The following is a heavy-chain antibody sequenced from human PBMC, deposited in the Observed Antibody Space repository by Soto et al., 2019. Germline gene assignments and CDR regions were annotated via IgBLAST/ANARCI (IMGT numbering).Heavy chain of an antibody. D-gene: IGHD6-13*01. CDR3: ERARSAAGKFRYYYYIDV. V-gene: IGHV1-8*01. CDR2: MNPNSGNT. Sequence: ASVKVSCKASGYTFTSYDINWVRQATGQGLEWMGWMNPNSGNTGYAQKFQGRVTMTRNTSISTAYMELSSLRSEDTAVYYCERARSAAGKFRYYYYIDVWAKRTTVTGSS. J-gene: IGHJ6*03. CDR1: GYTFTSYD.